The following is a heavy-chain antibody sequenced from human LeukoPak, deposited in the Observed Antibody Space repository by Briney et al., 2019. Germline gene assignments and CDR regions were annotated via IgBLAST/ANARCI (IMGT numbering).Heavy chain of an antibody. D-gene: IGHD1-14*01. CDR2: IYWDDDS. V-gene: IGHV2-5*08. Sequence: SGPALVKPTQTLTLTCTFSGFSLTTSGMCVNWIRQPPGKALEWLALIYWDDDSRYSPSLKSRLTIAKDTSKNQVVLTLTNMDSVDTATYYCAHSQVFSYAYDIWGLGMLVTVSS. CDR3: AHSQVFSYAYDI. CDR1: GFSLTTSGMC. J-gene: IGHJ3*02.